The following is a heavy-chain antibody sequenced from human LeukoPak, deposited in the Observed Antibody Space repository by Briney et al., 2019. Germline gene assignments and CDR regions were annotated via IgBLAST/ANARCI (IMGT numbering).Heavy chain of an antibody. D-gene: IGHD1-7*01. V-gene: IGHV4-61*02. J-gene: IGHJ4*02. Sequence: PSETLSLTCTVSGGSISSGSYYWSWIRQPAGKGLEWIGRIYTSGSTNYNPSLKSRVTISVDTSKNQFSLKLSSVTAADTAVYYCARDKDWNFDWGQGTLVAVSS. CDR3: ARDKDWNFD. CDR1: GGSISSGSYY. CDR2: IYTSGST.